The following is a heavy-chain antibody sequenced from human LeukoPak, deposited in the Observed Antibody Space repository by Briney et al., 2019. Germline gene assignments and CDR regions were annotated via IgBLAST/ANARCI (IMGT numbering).Heavy chain of an antibody. J-gene: IGHJ3*02. CDR1: GGSISSSSHY. Sequence: SETLSLTCTVSGGSISSSSHYWGWIRQPPGKGLEWIGTIYYSGSTYYNPSLESRVTISVDTSKKQFSLKLSSVTAEDTAVHYCARHAGSSRRAFDIWGQGAMVTVSS. V-gene: IGHV4-39*01. CDR3: ARHAGSSRRAFDI. D-gene: IGHD6-6*01. CDR2: IYYSGST.